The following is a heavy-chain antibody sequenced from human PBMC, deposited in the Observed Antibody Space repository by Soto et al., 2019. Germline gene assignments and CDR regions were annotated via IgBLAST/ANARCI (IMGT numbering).Heavy chain of an antibody. Sequence: PSETLSLTCTVSGASISSYYWSWIRQPPGKGLEWIGYIYYSGSNNYNPSLKSRVTISVDTSKNQFSLKLSSVTAADTAVYYCARHPSRRYYDSSGYYYPLVYGMDVWGQGTTVTVSS. J-gene: IGHJ6*02. CDR1: GASISSYY. CDR3: ARHPSRRYYDSSGYYYPLVYGMDV. V-gene: IGHV4-59*08. CDR2: IYYSGSN. D-gene: IGHD3-22*01.